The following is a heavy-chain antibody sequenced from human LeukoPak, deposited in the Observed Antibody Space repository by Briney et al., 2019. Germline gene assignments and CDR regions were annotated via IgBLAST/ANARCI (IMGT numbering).Heavy chain of an antibody. CDR3: ARDRGYLTFDY. CDR1: GFTFSSYW. Sequence: GGSLRLSCAASGFTFSSYWMSWVRQAPGKGLEWVANIKEDGSDKYYMDSVKGRFTISGDNAKNSLYLQMNSLRAEDTAVYYCARDRGYLTFDYWGQGTLVTVSS. J-gene: IGHJ4*02. CDR2: IKEDGSDK. V-gene: IGHV3-7*01. D-gene: IGHD3-22*01.